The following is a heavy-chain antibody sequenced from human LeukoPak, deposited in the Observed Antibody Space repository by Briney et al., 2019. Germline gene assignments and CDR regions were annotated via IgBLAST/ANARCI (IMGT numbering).Heavy chain of an antibody. CDR3: ARDWGSLNWFDP. D-gene: IGHD3-16*01. J-gene: IGHJ5*02. CDR2: IIPIFGTA. Sequence: SVKVSCKASGGTFSSYAISWVRQAPGQGLEWMRGIIPIFGTANYAQKFQGRVTITADESTSTAYMELSSLRSEDTAVYYCARDWGSLNWFDPWGQGTLVTVSS. CDR1: GGTFSSYA. V-gene: IGHV1-69*13.